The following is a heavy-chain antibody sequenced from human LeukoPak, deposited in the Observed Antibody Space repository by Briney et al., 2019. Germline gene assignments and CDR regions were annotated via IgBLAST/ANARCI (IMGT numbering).Heavy chain of an antibody. V-gene: IGHV1-2*02. Sequence: GASVKVSCKASGYIFTSYYMHWVRQAPGEGLEWMGIINPSGGSTNYAQKFQGRVTMTRDTSISTAYMELSRLRSDDTAVYYCARRSIAAGYDYWGQGTLVTVSS. J-gene: IGHJ4*02. CDR3: ARRSIAAGYDY. CDR1: GYIFTSYY. D-gene: IGHD6-6*01. CDR2: INPSGGST.